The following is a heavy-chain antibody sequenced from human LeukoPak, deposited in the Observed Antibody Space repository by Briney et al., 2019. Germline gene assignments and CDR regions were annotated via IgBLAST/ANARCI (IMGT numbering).Heavy chain of an antibody. D-gene: IGHD5-24*01. CDR2: INPSGGST. V-gene: IGHV1-46*03. J-gene: IGHJ4*02. CDR3: ATGKMATKVWGYFDY. CDR1: GYTFTSYY. Sequence: ASVKVSCKASGYTFTSYYMHWVRQAPGQGLEWMGIINPSGGSTSYAQKFQGRVTMTRDTSTSTVYMELSSLRSEDTAVYYCATGKMATKVWGYFDYWGQGTLVTVSS.